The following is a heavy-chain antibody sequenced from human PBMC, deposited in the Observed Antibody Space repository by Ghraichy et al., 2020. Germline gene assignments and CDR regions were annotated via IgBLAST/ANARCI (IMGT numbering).Heavy chain of an antibody. CDR1: GFVFSSYW. Sequence: GGSLRLSCSASGFVFSSYWMNWVRQAPGKGLEWVANIKQDGTEKNYVDSVKGRFSISRDNAWRSLYLQMESLRDEDTAVYYCARRNREGIAARQRFQYSYYMDVWGQGTTVTVSS. D-gene: IGHD6-6*01. J-gene: IGHJ6*02. V-gene: IGHV3-7*03. CDR2: IKQDGTEK. CDR3: ARRNREGIAARQRFQYSYYMDV.